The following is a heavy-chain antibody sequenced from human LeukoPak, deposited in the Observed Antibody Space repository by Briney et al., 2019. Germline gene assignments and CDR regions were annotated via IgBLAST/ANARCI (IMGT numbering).Heavy chain of an antibody. CDR1: GFTFSSYS. CDR2: ISSSSSYI. J-gene: IGHJ6*03. CDR3: ARRSITGTFWGDQHYYYYMDV. V-gene: IGHV3-21*01. Sequence: PGGSLRLSCAASGFTFSSYSMNWVRQASGKGLEWVSSISSSSSYIYYADSVKGRFTISRDNAKNSLYLQMNSLRAEDTAVYYCARRSITGTFWGDQHYYYYMDVWGKGTTVTVSS. D-gene: IGHD1-20*01.